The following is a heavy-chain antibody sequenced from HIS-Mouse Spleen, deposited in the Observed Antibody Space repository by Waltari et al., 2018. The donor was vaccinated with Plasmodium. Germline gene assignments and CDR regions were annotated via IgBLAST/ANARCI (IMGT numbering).Heavy chain of an antibody. CDR1: GFTFNSYA. CDR2: ISYDGSNK. D-gene: IGHD2-15*01. V-gene: IGHV3-30-3*01. CDR3: ARDRRLAFDY. J-gene: IGHJ4*02. Sequence: QVQLVESGGGVVQPGSALRPSCAASGFTFNSYAMHWVRQAPGKGLEWVAVISYDGSNKYYADSVKGRFTISRDNSKNTLYLQMNSLRAEDTAVYYCARDRRLAFDYWGQGTLVTVSS.